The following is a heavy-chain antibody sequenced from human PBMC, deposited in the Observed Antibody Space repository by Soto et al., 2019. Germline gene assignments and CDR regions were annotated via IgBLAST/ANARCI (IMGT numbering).Heavy chain of an antibody. CDR3: ARDPPPPDY. Sequence: QVQLVQSGAEVKKPWASVKVSCKPSGYTFASYAISWMRQAPGQGLEWMGWISAYNGNTNYAQKLQGRVSMTTDTSTSTAYMELRSLRSDDMALYYCARDPPPPDYWGQGTLVTVSS. CDR1: GYTFASYA. CDR2: ISAYNGNT. J-gene: IGHJ4*02. V-gene: IGHV1-18*03.